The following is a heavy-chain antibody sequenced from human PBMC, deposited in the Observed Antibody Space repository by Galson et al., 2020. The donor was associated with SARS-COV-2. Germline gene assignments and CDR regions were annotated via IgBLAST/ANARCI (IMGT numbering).Heavy chain of an antibody. Sequence: SETLSLTCAVYGGSFSGYYWSWIRQPPGKGLEWIGEINHSGSTNYNPSLKSRVTISVDTSKNQFSLKLSSVTAADTAVYYCARGPVVVVAATTHYYYYYGMDVWGKGTTVTFS. CDR1: GGSFSGYY. J-gene: IGHJ6*04. CDR3: ARGPVVVVAATTHYYYYYGMDV. CDR2: INHSGST. V-gene: IGHV4-34*01. D-gene: IGHD2-15*01.